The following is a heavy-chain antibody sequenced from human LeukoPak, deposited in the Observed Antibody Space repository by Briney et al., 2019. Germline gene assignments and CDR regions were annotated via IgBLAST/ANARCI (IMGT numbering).Heavy chain of an antibody. V-gene: IGHV4-4*02. CDR2: IYHSGST. J-gene: IGHJ4*02. Sequence: SETLSLTCADSGASISSSNWWSWVRQPPGKGLEWIGEIYHSGSTNYNPSLKSRVTISVDKSKNQFSLKLSSVTAADTAVYYCARATVGYDSSYFDYWGQGTLVTVSS. CDR1: GASISSSNW. CDR3: ARATVGYDSSYFDY. D-gene: IGHD3-22*01.